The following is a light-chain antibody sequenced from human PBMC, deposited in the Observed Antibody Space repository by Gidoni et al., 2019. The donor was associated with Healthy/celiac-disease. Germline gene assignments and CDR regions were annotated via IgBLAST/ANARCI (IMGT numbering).Light chain of an antibody. CDR2: QES. CDR1: TLGDKY. J-gene: IGLJ2*01. Sequence: SYELTQPPLVSLCPGQTASITCTGATLGDKYACWYQQKPGQSPLLVIFQESTRPSGIPERFSGSTSGNTATLTIGGTQALDEADYYCQAWDSITAVFGGGTKLTVL. CDR3: QAWDSITAV. V-gene: IGLV3-1*01.